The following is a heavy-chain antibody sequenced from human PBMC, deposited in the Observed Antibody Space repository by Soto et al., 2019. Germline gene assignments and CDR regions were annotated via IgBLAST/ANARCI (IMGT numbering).Heavy chain of an antibody. V-gene: IGHV4-59*01. CDR1: GDSISSYY. J-gene: IGHJ6*02. CDR2: IYYSGST. D-gene: IGHD6-13*01. Sequence: KSSETLSLTCTVSGDSISSYYWSWIRQPPGKGLECIGYIYYSGSTNYNPSLKSRVTISADTSKNQFSLKLSSVTAADTAVYYCASGGQLEAYFYGLDVWGQGTTVTVSS. CDR3: ASGGQLEAYFYGLDV.